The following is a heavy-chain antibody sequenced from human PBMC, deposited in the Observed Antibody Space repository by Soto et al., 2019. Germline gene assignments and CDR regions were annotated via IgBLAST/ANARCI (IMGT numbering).Heavy chain of an antibody. D-gene: IGHD6-25*01. J-gene: IGHJ4*02. CDR1: GFTFSSYP. V-gene: IGHV3-64*02. Sequence: LRLSSAASGFTFSSYPMHWDRQAPGKGLEHVSSTSGDGRIMYYLDSVKGRFTISRDNSKNTLYRQMGSLRTEDMAVYYCERGRAAYYFDYWGQGALVAVSS. CDR3: ERGRAAYYFDY. CDR2: TSGDGRIM.